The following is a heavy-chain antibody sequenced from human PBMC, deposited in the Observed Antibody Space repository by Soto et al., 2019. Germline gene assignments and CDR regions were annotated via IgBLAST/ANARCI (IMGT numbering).Heavy chain of an antibody. CDR1: GFTFSAAW. V-gene: IGHV3-15*04. Sequence: EVQLVESGGGLVKPGGSLRLSCAASGFTFSAAWMSWVRQAPGKGLEWVGRIESKIDGGTTDYAAPVKDRFTISRDDSQNTLFLQMNSLKTEDTAIYYCATHNWTSGGNFCDPWRQGTLLTVSS. J-gene: IGHJ5*02. CDR2: IESKIDGGTT. D-gene: IGHD1-20*01. CDR3: ATHNWTSGGNFCDP.